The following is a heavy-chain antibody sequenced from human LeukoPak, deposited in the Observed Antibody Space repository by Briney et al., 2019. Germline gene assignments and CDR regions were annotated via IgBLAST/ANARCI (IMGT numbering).Heavy chain of an antibody. CDR2: ITGSLNSI. D-gene: IGHD1-14*01. CDR1: GFTFSSYS. J-gene: IGHJ6*03. V-gene: IGHV3-48*01. CDR3: ARYKVRTGVYYYYYMDV. Sequence: QAGGSLRLSCAASGFTFSSYSMNWVRQAPGKGLEWISYITGSLNSIHYADSVKGRFTISRDNAKNSVYLQMNGLRLEDTAVYYCARYKVRTGVYYYYYMDVWGKGTTVTVSS.